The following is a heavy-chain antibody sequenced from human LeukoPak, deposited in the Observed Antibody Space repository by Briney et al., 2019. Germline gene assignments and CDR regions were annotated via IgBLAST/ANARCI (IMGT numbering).Heavy chain of an antibody. Sequence: GGSLRLSCAASGFTFSSYSMNWARQAPGKGLEWVSSISSSSYIYYADSVKGRFTISRDNAKNSLYLQMNSLRAEDTAVYYCARPHGSSSYYFDYWGQGTLVTVSS. CDR3: ARPHGSSSYYFDY. CDR1: GFTFSSYS. D-gene: IGHD6-13*01. V-gene: IGHV3-21*01. CDR2: ISSSSYI. J-gene: IGHJ4*02.